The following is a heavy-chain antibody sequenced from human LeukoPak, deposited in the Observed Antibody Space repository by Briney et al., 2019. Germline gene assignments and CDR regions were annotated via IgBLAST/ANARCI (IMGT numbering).Heavy chain of an antibody. D-gene: IGHD3-22*01. Sequence: ASVKVSCKASGGTFSSYAISWVRQAPGQGLEWMGGVIPILGTANYAQKFQGRVTITTDESTSTAYMELSSLRSQDTAVYYCARLNSEYYDSSGYYLNWYFDLWGRGTLVTVSS. J-gene: IGHJ2*01. CDR2: VIPILGTA. CDR3: ARLNSEYYDSSGYYLNWYFDL. CDR1: GGTFSSYA. V-gene: IGHV1-69*05.